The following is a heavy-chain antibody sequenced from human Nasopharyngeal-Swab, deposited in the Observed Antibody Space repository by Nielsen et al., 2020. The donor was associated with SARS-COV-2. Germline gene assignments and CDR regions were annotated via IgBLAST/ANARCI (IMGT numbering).Heavy chain of an antibody. CDR3: ARVGVNRYNWNYKGWFDP. J-gene: IGHJ5*02. V-gene: IGHV4-39*07. CDR2: IYYSGST. D-gene: IGHD1-7*01. Sequence: WTRQPPGKGLEWIGNIYYSGSTNYNPSLKSRVTISVDTSKNQFSLKLSSVTAADTTVYYCARVGVNRYNWNYKGWFDPWGQGTLVTVSS.